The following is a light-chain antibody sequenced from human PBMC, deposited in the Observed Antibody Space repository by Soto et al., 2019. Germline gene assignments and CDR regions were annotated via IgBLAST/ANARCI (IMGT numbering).Light chain of an antibody. CDR3: AAWDDILNGYV. CDR1: SSNIESNT. J-gene: IGLJ1*01. CDR2: SNY. V-gene: IGLV1-44*01. Sequence: QSVLTQPPSASGTPGQRVTISCSGSSSNIESNTVTWYQQLPGTAPKLVIYSNYDRPSGVPDRFSGSTSGTSASLVIRGLQSEDEADYYWAAWDDILNGYVFGGGTKVTVL.